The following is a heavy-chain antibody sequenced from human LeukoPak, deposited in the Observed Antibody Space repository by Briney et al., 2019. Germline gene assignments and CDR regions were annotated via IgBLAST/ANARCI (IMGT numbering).Heavy chain of an antibody. V-gene: IGHV3-7*01. CDR3: ARDSYYYDSSGDFGY. CDR2: IKQDGSEK. D-gene: IGHD3-22*01. J-gene: IGHJ4*02. CDR1: GFTFSSYW. Sequence: GGSLRLSCAASGFTFSSYWMSWGRQAPGKGLEWVANIKQDGSEKYYVDSVKGRFTISRDNAKNSLYLQMNSLRAEGTAVYYCARDSYYYDSSGDFGYWGQVTLVTVSS.